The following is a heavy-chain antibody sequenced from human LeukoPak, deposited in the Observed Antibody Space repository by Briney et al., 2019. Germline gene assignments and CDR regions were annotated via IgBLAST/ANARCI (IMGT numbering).Heavy chain of an antibody. D-gene: IGHD5-12*01. J-gene: IGHJ4*02. V-gene: IGHV4-31*03. CDR2: IYYSGST. Sequence: TLSLTCTVSGGSISSGGYYWSWIRQHPGKGLEWIGYIYYSGSTYYNPSLKSRVTISVDTSKNQFSLKLSSVTAADTAVYYCARGRWGGYSGYDLDYWGQGTWSPSP. CDR1: GGSISSGGYY. CDR3: ARGRWGGYSGYDLDY.